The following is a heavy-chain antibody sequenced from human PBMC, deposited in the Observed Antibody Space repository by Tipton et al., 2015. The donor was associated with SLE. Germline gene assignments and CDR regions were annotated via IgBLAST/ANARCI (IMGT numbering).Heavy chain of an antibody. J-gene: IGHJ3*02. D-gene: IGHD3-22*01. CDR3: ATLWDYDSSGYYYDAFDI. CDR1: GFTFSSYA. CDR2: IYSGGST. Sequence: SLRLSCAASGFTFSSYAMSWVRQAPGKGLEWVSVIYSGGSTYYADSVKGRFTISRDNSKNTLYLQMNSLRAEDTAVYYCATLWDYDSSGYYYDAFDIWGQGTMVTVSS. V-gene: IGHV3-66*02.